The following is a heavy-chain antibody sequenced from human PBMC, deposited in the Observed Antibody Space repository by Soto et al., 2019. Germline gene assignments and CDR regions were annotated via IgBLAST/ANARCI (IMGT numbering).Heavy chain of an antibody. J-gene: IGHJ4*02. CDR1: GFTFSGSA. CDR3: TRANCSSTSCYLY. D-gene: IGHD2-2*01. V-gene: IGHV3-73*01. CDR2: IRSKANSYAT. Sequence: GGALRLCCAGSGFTFSGSAMHWGRQASGKGLEWVGRIRSKANSYATAYAASVRGRFTISRDDSKNTAYLQMNSLKTEDTAVYYCTRANCSSTSCYLYWGQGT.